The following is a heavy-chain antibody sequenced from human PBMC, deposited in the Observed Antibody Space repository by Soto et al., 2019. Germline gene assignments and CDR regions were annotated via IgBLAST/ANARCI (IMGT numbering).Heavy chain of an antibody. Sequence: GGSLRLSCAASGFTFSSYSMNWVRQAPGKGLEWVSSISSSSSYIYYADSVKGRFTISRDNAKNSLYLQMNSLRAEDTAVYYCARAAMITFGGVIPEEAFDIWGQGTMVTVSS. D-gene: IGHD3-16*02. V-gene: IGHV3-21*01. J-gene: IGHJ3*02. CDR2: ISSSSSYI. CDR1: GFTFSSYS. CDR3: ARAAMITFGGVIPEEAFDI.